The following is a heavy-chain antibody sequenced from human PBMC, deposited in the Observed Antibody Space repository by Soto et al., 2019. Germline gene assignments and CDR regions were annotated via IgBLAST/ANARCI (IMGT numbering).Heavy chain of an antibody. CDR1: GGSISSYY. Sequence: PSETLSLTCTVSGGSISSYYLSWIRQPPGKGLEWIGYIYYSGSTNYNPSLKSRVTISVDTSKNQFSLKLSSVTAADTAVYYCARDIPVDVVVPAATRGYGMDVWGQGTTVTVYS. D-gene: IGHD2-2*01. CDR2: IYYSGST. J-gene: IGHJ6*02. CDR3: ARDIPVDVVVPAATRGYGMDV. V-gene: IGHV4-59*01.